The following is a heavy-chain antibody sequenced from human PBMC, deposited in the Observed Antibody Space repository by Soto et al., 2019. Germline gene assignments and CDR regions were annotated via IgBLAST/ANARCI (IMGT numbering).Heavy chain of an antibody. J-gene: IGHJ6*02. D-gene: IGHD6-13*01. V-gene: IGHV4-59*08. CDR1: GGSISSYY. CDR2: IYYSGST. Sequence: QVQLQESGPGLVKPSETLSLTCTVSGGSISSYYWSWIRQPPGKGLEWIGYIYYSGSTNYNPSLKRLVSRSVDTSKNQFSLTLSSVTAADTAVYDCARGGYSSSCLPPYYGMDVWGQGTTVTVSS. CDR3: ARGGYSSSCLPPYYGMDV.